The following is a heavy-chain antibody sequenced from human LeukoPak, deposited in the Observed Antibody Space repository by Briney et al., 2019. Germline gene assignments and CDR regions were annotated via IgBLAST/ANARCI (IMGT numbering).Heavy chain of an antibody. CDR3: ARASSKCCSSTSCYTPTFDY. D-gene: IGHD2-2*02. CDR1: GFTFSSYG. CDR2: IRYDGSNK. J-gene: IGHJ4*02. Sequence: GGSLRLSCAASGFTFSSYGMHWVRQAPGKGLEWVAFIRYDGSNKYYADSVKGRFTISRDNSKNTLYLQMNSLRAEDTAVYYCARASSKCCSSTSCYTPTFDYWGQGTLVTVSS. V-gene: IGHV3-30*02.